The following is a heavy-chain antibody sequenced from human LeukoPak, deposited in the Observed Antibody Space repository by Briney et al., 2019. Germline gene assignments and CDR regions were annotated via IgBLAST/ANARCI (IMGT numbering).Heavy chain of an antibody. J-gene: IGHJ6*03. Sequence: ASVKVSCKVSGYTLTELSMHWVRQAPGKGLEWMGGFDPEDGETIYAQKFQGRVTMTEDTSTDTAYMELSSLRSEDTAVYYCATMPSSIAAANVGAYYMDVWGKGTTVTVSS. CDR1: GYTLTELS. D-gene: IGHD6-13*01. CDR3: ATMPSSIAAANVGAYYMDV. CDR2: FDPEDGET. V-gene: IGHV1-24*01.